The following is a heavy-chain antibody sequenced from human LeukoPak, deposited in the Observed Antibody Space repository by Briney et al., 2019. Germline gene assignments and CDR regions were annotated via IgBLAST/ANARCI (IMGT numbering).Heavy chain of an antibody. CDR2: VCHTGNT. V-gene: IGHV4-38-2*02. CDR3: ASGRANTVKQWLGYYYYYMDV. D-gene: IGHD6-19*01. Sequence: SETLSLTCNVSGYSVNAGYCWGWIRQPPGKGLEYIVSVCHTGNTYYNPSLKSRVTISVDTSKNQFSLKLSSVTAADTAVYYCASGRANTVKQWLGYYYYYMDVWGKGTMVTVSS. CDR1: GYSVNAGYC. J-gene: IGHJ6*03.